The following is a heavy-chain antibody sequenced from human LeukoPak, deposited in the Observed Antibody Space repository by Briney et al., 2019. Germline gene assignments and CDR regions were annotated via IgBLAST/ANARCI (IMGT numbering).Heavy chain of an antibody. CDR2: IYSGGST. CDR1: GFTFSTYA. J-gene: IGHJ4*02. D-gene: IGHD3/OR15-3a*01. Sequence: GRSLRLSCAASGFTFSTYAMHWVRQAPGKGLEWVSVIYSGGSTYYADSVKGRFTISRDNSKNTLYLQINSLRAEDTAVYYCAREYRARTGSLDYWGQGTLVTVSS. V-gene: IGHV3-66*01. CDR3: AREYRARTGSLDY.